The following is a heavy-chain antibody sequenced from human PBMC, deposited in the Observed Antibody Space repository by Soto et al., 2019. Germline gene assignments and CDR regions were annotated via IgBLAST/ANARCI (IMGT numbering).Heavy chain of an antibody. J-gene: IGHJ4*02. CDR1: GFTLSSYS. D-gene: IGHD1-1*01. Sequence: PGGSLRLSCAASGFTLSSYSINWVRQAPGKGLEWVSSISSSSSYIYYADSVKGRFTISRDNAKNSLYLQMNSLRIEDTAVYYCARELERVFDYWGQGTLVTVSS. V-gene: IGHV3-21*01. CDR3: ARELERVFDY. CDR2: ISSSSSYI.